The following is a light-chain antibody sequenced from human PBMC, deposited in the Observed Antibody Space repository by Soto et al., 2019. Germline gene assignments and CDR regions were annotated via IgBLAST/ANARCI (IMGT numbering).Light chain of an antibody. CDR3: QQSYSTPPLT. J-gene: IGKJ4*01. V-gene: IGKV1-39*01. Sequence: DIETTQSPSSLSASVGDTVTITCRASQGIKSYLNWYQQKPGKAPKLLICGASSLQSGVPSRFSGSGSGTDFTLTISSLQPEDYATYYCQQSYSTPPLTFGGGTKVEIK. CDR1: QGIKSY. CDR2: GAS.